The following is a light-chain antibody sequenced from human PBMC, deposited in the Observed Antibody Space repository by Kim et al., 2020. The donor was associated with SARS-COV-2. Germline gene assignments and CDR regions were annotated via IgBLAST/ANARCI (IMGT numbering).Light chain of an antibody. CDR1: HNTDIN. CDR3: QQRGNWPPALT. CDR2: DAA. V-gene: IGKV3-11*01. Sequence: PGERATLSCSASHNTDINLAWYQQTPGQPPRLLIYDAAIRAAGIPDRFSGSGSGTDFTLTIGSLAPEDFAVYYCQQRGNWPPALTFGGGTKVDIK. J-gene: IGKJ4*01.